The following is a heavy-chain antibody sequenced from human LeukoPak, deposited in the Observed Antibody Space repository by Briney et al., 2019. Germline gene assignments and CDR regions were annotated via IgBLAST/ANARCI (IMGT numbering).Heavy chain of an antibody. V-gene: IGHV3-30-3*01. CDR3: ARDTDTAMGI. CDR1: GFTFSSYA. Sequence: GGSLRLSCAASGFTFSSYAMHWVRQAPGKGLEWVAVISYDGSNKYYADSVKGRFTISRDNSKNTLYLQMNSLRAEDTAVYYCARDTDTAMGIGGQGTLVTVSS. D-gene: IGHD5-18*01. J-gene: IGHJ4*02. CDR2: ISYDGSNK.